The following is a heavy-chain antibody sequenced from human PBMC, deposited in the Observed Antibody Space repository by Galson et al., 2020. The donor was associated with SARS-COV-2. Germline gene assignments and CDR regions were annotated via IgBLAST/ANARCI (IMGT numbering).Heavy chain of an antibody. V-gene: IGHV4-39*07. J-gene: IGHJ4*02. CDR1: SGFISSTSYY. Sequence: ASETLSLTCTVSSGFISSTSYYWGWIRQPPGQGLEWIGSIYFNGNTFYNPSLKSRATISIDTSKNQFSLRLRSVTAADTAVYFCARKTSTYDYWGPGTLVTVSS. CDR3: ARKTSTYDY. CDR2: IYFNGNT. D-gene: IGHD4-4*01.